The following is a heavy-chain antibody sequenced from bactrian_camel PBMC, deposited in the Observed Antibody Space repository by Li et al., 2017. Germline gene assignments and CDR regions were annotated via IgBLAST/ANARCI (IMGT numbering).Heavy chain of an antibody. CDR1: GYKYNTAS. V-gene: IGHV3S1*01. CDR3: TADPYAVVAGSRTCAGY. Sequence: HVQLVESGGGSVQPGGSLTLSCATSGYKYNTASIAWFREAPGKEREGVAATYTGFGGGNIYYDDSVKGRFTVSRDNAKDTVYLQMNSLKPEDTGVYYCTADPYAVVAGSRTCAGYSSRGTQVTVS. CDR2: TYTGFGGGNI. D-gene: IGHD6*01. J-gene: IGHJ6*01.